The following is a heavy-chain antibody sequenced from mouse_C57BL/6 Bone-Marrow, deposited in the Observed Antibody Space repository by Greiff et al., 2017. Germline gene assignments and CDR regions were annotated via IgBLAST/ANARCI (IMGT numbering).Heavy chain of an antibody. CDR1: GYTFTSYW. Sequence: VQLQQPGAELVKPGASVKMSCKASGYTFTSYWITWVKQRPGQGLEWIGVFYPGSGSTNYNEKFKSKATLTVDTSSSPAYMQLSSLTSEDSAVYYCARPYYSNYWYFDVWGTGTTVTVSS. CDR3: ARPYYSNYWYFDV. D-gene: IGHD2-5*01. V-gene: IGHV1-55*01. CDR2: FYPGSGST. J-gene: IGHJ1*03.